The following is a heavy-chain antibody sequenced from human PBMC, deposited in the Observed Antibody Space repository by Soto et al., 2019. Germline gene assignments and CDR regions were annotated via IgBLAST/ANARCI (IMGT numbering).Heavy chain of an antibody. D-gene: IGHD2-8*02. CDR1: GFTFRNYA. V-gene: IGHV3-30-3*01. CDR3: ARPWWKLSTYYSRMDT. CDR2: ISYDGDNK. Sequence: QVQLVESGGGVVQPGRSLTLSCAASGFTFRNYAMHWVRQAPGKGLEWVATISYDGDNKYYTDSVKGPFTISRDNSKNALYLQMNSLRPEDTAVNYCARPWWKLSTYYSRMDTWGQGTTVTVSS. J-gene: IGHJ6*02.